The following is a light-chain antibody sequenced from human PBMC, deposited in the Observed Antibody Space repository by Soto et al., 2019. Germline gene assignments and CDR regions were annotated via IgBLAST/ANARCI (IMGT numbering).Light chain of an antibody. J-gene: IGLJ1*01. CDR1: SSDVGGYKY. Sequence: QSVLTPPSSVSVSPGQSITISCTGTSSDVGGYKYVSWYQQYPGKVPKLMIYEVSSRPSGVSNRFSGSQSGNTASLTISGLQAEDEAEYCCTSYTTSRTFVFGTGTKVTVL. V-gene: IGLV2-14*01. CDR3: TSYTTSRTFV. CDR2: EVS.